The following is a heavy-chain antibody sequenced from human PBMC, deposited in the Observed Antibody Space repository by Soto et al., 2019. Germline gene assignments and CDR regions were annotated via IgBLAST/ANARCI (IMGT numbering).Heavy chain of an antibody. Sequence: GEYLKISCTGPGSRFHSYWIGWVRQMPGKGLEWMGIIYPGDSDTRYSPSFQGQVTISADKSISTAYLPWSSLKASDTAMYYCARHRDSMVGGYYRMDVWGKGNTVIVSS. CDR2: IYPGDSDT. CDR1: GSRFHSYW. V-gene: IGHV5-51*01. CDR3: ARHRDSMVGGYYRMDV. J-gene: IGHJ6*04. D-gene: IGHD3-10*01.